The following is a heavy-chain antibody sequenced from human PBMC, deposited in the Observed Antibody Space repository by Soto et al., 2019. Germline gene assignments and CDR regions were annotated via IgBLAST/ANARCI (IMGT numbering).Heavy chain of an antibody. V-gene: IGHV4-39*01. CDR2: VYYGGST. CDR3: AGGDYYHSSGYYFYYYTMAV. CDR1: GGSISSSRYY. J-gene: IGHJ6*02. Sequence: SETLSLTCTVSGGSISSSRYYWGWIRQPPGKGLEWIGNVYYGGSTYYNPSLKSRVTISVETSKSQFSLKLSSVTAADTAVYYCAGGDYYHSSGYYFYYYTMAVWGQGTTVTVSS. D-gene: IGHD3-22*01.